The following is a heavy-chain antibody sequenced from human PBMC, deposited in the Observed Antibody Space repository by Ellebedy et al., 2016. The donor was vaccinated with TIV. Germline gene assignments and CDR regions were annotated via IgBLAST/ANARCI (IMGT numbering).Heavy chain of an antibody. V-gene: IGHV5-51*01. CDR2: IYPGDSDT. CDR3: ARLSEGYCSSTSCPPYYFDY. CDR1: GYSFTSYW. J-gene: IGHJ4*02. Sequence: GESLKISCKGSGYSFTSYWIGWVRQMPGKGLEWMGIIYPGDSDTRYSPSFQGQVTISADKSISTAYLQWSSLKASDTAMYYCARLSEGYCSSTSCPPYYFDYWGQGTLVTVSS. D-gene: IGHD2-2*01.